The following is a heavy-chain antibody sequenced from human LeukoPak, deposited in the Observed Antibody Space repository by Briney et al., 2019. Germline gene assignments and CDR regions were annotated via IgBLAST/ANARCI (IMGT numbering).Heavy chain of an antibody. V-gene: IGHV4-34*01. Sequence: PSETLSLTCAVYGGSFSCYYWSWIRQPPGKGLEWIGEINHSGSTNYNPSLKSRVTISVDTSKNQFSLKLSSVTAADTAVYYCARTSFGVVISDYYYYYMDVWGKGTTVTVSS. CDR2: INHSGST. CDR3: ARTSFGVVISDYYYYYMDV. J-gene: IGHJ6*03. D-gene: IGHD3-3*01. CDR1: GGSFSCYY.